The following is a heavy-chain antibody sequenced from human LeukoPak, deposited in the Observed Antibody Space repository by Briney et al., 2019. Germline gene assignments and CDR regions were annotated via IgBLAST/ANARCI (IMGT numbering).Heavy chain of an antibody. D-gene: IGHD1-14*01. V-gene: IGHV7-4-1*02. CDR3: ARDAPGKYFVWLDP. CDR2: INTNTGNP. Sequence: ASVKVSCKASGYTFTSYAMNWVRQAPGQGLEWMGWINTNTGNPTYAQGFTGRFVFSLDTSVSTAYLQISSLKAEDTAVYYCARDAPGKYFVWLDPWGQGTLVTVSS. J-gene: IGHJ5*02. CDR1: GYTFTSYA.